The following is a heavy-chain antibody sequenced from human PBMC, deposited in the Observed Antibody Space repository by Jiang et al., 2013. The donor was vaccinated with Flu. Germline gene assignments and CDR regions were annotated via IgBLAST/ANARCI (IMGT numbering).Heavy chain of an antibody. CDR2: IYYTGIT. CDR1: GGAIDSPNDY. CDR3: ARHPPYELLYWYLDV. Sequence: GSGLVKPSETLSLTCTVFGGAIDSPNDYWGWIRQTPGKGLEWIGTIYYTGITFYNPSLKSRVTISVDTSKKQFSLKLTSVTAADTAVYFCARHPPYELLYWYLDVWGRGTLVTVSS. J-gene: IGHJ2*01. D-gene: IGHD2-15*01. V-gene: IGHV4-39*01.